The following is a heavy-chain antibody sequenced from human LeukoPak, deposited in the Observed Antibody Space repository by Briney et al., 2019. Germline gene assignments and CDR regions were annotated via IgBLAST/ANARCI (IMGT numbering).Heavy chain of an antibody. D-gene: IGHD3-3*01. Sequence: PSETLSLTCAVYGGSFSGYYWSWIRQPPGKGLERIGEINHSGSTNYNPSLKSRVTISVDTSKNQFSLKLSSVTAADTAVYYCARGLYDLNQYFQHWGQGTLVTVSS. CDR2: INHSGST. J-gene: IGHJ1*01. V-gene: IGHV4-34*01. CDR1: GGSFSGYY. CDR3: ARGLYDLNQYFQH.